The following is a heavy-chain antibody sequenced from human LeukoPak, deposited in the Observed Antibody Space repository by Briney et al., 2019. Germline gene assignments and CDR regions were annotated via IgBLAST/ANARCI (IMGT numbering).Heavy chain of an antibody. CDR2: INPSFNPGVDVT. Sequence: ASVKVSCKASGYTFSSYHIHCVRQAPGQGLEWMGKINPSFNPGVDVTSYAQKFQGRVTMTRDTSTNTVYMELSSLRSEDTAVYYCARGWESIAGYYFDYWGQGTLVTVSS. CDR3: ARGWESIAGYYFDY. V-gene: IGHV1-46*01. CDR1: GYTFSSYH. J-gene: IGHJ4*02. D-gene: IGHD1-26*01.